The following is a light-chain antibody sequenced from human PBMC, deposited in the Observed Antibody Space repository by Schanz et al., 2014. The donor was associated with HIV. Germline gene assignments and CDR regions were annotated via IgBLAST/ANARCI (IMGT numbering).Light chain of an antibody. CDR2: EVS. V-gene: IGKV2-29*02. Sequence: DIVMTQTPLSLSVTPGPPASISCKSSQSLLHSDGKAYLSWYLQKPGQSPQLLISEVSSRFSGVPVRFSGSGSGTEFTLTISNLQSEDFAVYFCQQYSNWPFTFGQGTRLEIK. CDR3: QQYSNWPFT. CDR1: QSLLHSDGKAY. J-gene: IGKJ5*01.